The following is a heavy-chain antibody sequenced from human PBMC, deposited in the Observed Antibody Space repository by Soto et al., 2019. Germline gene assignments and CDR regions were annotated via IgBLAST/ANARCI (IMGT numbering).Heavy chain of an antibody. J-gene: IGHJ6*02. CDR3: TTDIMSWELDYYYYGMDV. Sequence: PGGSLRLSCAASGFTFSNAWMNWVRQAPGKGLEWVGRTKSKTDGGTTDYDAPVKGRFTISRDDSKNTLYLQMNSLKTEDTAVYYCTTDIMSWELDYYYYGMDVWGQGTTVTSP. CDR2: TKSKTDGGTT. D-gene: IGHD1-26*01. CDR1: GFTFSNAW. V-gene: IGHV3-15*07.